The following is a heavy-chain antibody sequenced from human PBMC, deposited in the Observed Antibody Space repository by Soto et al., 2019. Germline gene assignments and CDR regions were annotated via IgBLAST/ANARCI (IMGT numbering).Heavy chain of an antibody. CDR3: ARDSSVRTGAFDI. Sequence: SETLSLTCTVSGGSISSYYWSWIRQPPGKGLEWIGYIYYSGSTNYNPSLKSRVTISVDTSKNQFSLKLSSVTAADTAVYYCARDSSVRTGAFDIWGQGTMVTVSS. CDR1: GGSISSYY. D-gene: IGHD6-19*01. J-gene: IGHJ3*02. CDR2: IYYSGST. V-gene: IGHV4-59*01.